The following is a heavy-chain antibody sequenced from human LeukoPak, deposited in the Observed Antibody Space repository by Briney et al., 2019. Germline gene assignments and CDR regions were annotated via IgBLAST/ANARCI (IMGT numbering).Heavy chain of an antibody. CDR1: GYTFTSYD. D-gene: IGHD3-16*01. CDR2: MKPNSGNS. Sequence: GASVKVSCKASGYTFTSYDINWVRQATGQGLEWMGWMKPNSGNSGYAQKFQGRVTITRNTSISTAYMELSSLRSEDTAVYYCARRGSRWPGPAAFDIWGQGTMVTVSS. V-gene: IGHV1-8*03. J-gene: IGHJ3*02. CDR3: ARRGSRWPGPAAFDI.